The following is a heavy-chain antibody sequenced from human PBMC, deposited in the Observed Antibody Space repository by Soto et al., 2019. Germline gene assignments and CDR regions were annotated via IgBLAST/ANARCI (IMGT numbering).Heavy chain of an antibody. D-gene: IGHD3-3*01. CDR2: IYYSGST. J-gene: IGHJ5*02. CDR1: GGSISSYY. Sequence: SSETLSLTCTVSGGSISSYYWSWIRQPPGKGLEWIGYIYYSGSTNYNPSLKSRVTISVDTSKNQFSLKLSSVTAADTAVYYCARGGLYYDFWSGYYVNWFDPWGQGTLVTVSS. CDR3: ARGGLYYDFWSGYYVNWFDP. V-gene: IGHV4-59*01.